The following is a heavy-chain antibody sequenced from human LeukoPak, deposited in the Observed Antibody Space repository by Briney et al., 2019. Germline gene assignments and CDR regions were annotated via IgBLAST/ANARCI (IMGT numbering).Heavy chain of an antibody. D-gene: IGHD1-26*01. CDR2: ISYDESNK. J-gene: IGHJ6*02. V-gene: IGHV3-30*18. Sequence: PGGSLRLSCAASEFPFSNYGMHWVRQAPGKGLEWVALISYDESNKYYRDSVKGRFTISRDNSKNMLYLQLNSLRAEDTAVYYCAKDWLWEQPIYGMNVWGQGTTVTVSS. CDR1: EFPFSNYG. CDR3: AKDWLWEQPIYGMNV.